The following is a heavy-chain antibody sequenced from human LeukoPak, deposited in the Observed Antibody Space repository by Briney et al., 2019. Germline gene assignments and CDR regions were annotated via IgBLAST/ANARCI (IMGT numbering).Heavy chain of an antibody. CDR3: ARGSVGAPRAADY. CDR2: INPDSGGT. J-gene: IGHJ4*02. CDR1: GYTFNDYF. Sequence: ASVKVSCKASGYTFNDYFMHWVRQAPGQGLEWMGWINPDSGGTNYAQKFQGRVTMTRDTSINTANMELGRLTSDDTAVYYCARGSVGAPRAADYWGQGTPLTVSS. D-gene: IGHD1-26*01. V-gene: IGHV1-2*02.